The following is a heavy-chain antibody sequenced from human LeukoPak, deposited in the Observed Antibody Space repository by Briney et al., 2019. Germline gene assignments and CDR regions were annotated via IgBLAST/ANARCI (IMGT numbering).Heavy chain of an antibody. D-gene: IGHD1-14*01. CDR3: ARGPEDGFDI. V-gene: IGHV3-13*05. Sequence: GGSLRLSCAASGFTFRSYDMHWVRQPTGKGLEWVSGIGTAGDQWYPGSVKGRLTISRENGKNSFYLQMNSLTAGDTAVYYCARGPEDGFDIWGQGTMVTVSS. J-gene: IGHJ3*02. CDR1: GFTFRSYD. CDR2: IGTAGDQ.